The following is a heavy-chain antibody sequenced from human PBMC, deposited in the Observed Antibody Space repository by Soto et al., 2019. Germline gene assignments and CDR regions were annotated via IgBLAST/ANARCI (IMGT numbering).Heavy chain of an antibody. CDR3: ASRSTPVAGISGVY. CDR2: ISGSGGST. V-gene: IGHV3-23*01. J-gene: IGHJ4*02. Sequence: EVQLLESGGGLVQPGGSLRLSCAASGFTFSSYAMSWVRQAPGKGLEWVSAISGSGGSTYYADSVKGRFTISRDNSKNTLYLQMNSQRAEDTAVYYCASRSTPVAGISGVYWGQGTLVTVSS. CDR1: GFTFSSYA. D-gene: IGHD6-19*01.